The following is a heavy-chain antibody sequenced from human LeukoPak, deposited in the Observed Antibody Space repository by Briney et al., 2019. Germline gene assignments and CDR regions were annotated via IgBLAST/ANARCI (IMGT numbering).Heavy chain of an antibody. V-gene: IGHV3-21*04. CDR2: ISSSSSYI. J-gene: IGHJ4*02. CDR3: AKKWGVGTTTLDYFDY. Sequence: KAGGSLRLSCAASGFTFSSYSMNWVRQAPGKGLEWVSSISSSSSYIYYADSVKGRLTISRDNSKNTLYLQMNSLTDEDTAVYYCAKKWGVGTTTLDYFDYWGQGTLVTVSS. D-gene: IGHD1-26*01. CDR1: GFTFSSYS.